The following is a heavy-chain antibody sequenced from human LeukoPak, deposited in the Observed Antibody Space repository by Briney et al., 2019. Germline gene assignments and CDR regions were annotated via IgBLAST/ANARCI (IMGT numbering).Heavy chain of an antibody. J-gene: IGHJ4*02. CDR2: LSGNGNTI. Sequence: PGGSLRLSCAASGFPFSTYAMSWVRQAPGKGLECVSALSGNGNTIYYADSVMGRFTISRDNSKNTLSLQMNSLRAEDTAVYYCAKALYGGHDYWGQGTLVTVSS. D-gene: IGHD4-23*01. CDR1: GFPFSTYA. V-gene: IGHV3-23*01. CDR3: AKALYGGHDY.